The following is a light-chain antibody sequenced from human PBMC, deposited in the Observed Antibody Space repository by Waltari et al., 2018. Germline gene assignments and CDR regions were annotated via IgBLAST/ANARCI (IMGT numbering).Light chain of an antibody. CDR1: SSNVGAGSD. CDR2: GNP. CDR3: QSYDSSLSGWV. V-gene: IGLV1-40*01. Sequence: QSVLTQSPSVSGAPGQRVTISCTGSSSNVGAGSDVQWYLQLPGTAPKLLIYGNPHRPAGSPDRFSASKSGTSACLAITGLQAEDEADYYCQSYDSSLSGWVFGGGTKLTVL. J-gene: IGLJ3*02.